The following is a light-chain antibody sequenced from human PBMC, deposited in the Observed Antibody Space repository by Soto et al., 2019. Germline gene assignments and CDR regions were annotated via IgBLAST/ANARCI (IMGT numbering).Light chain of an antibody. CDR1: ISDVGAFYY. Sequence: QSVLTQPASLSGSPGQSITISCTGTISDVGAFYYVSWYQQHPGKAPKLMISEVSSRPSGVSYRFSGSKSGNTASLTISGLQAEDEADYYCSSYTTTSTAVFGTGTKVTVL. V-gene: IGLV2-14*01. CDR2: EVS. CDR3: SSYTTTSTAV. J-gene: IGLJ1*01.